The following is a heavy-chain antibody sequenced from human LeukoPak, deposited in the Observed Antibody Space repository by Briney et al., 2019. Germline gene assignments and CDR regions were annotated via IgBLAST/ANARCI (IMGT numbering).Heavy chain of an antibody. CDR1: GFTFNSYA. V-gene: IGHV3-30-3*01. D-gene: IGHD2-15*01. J-gene: IGHJ4*02. CDR2: ISYDGSIN. Sequence: GGSLRLSCAASGFTFNSYAVHWVRQAPGKGLEWMAVISYDGSINFYAASVKGRFTISRDNSKNTLYLQMNSLRPEDTALYFCARDRRYCSGGSCYFDYFFDYWGQGALVTVSS. CDR3: ARDRRYCSGGSCYFDYFFDY.